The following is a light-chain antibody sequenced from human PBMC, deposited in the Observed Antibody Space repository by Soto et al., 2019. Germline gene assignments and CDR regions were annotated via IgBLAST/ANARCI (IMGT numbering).Light chain of an antibody. CDR1: NSNIGNNY. CDR2: DNI. V-gene: IGLV1-51*01. J-gene: IGLJ2*01. Sequence: QSVLTQPPSVSAAPGQKVTISCSGSNSNIGNNYVSWYQQVPGTAPKLLIYDNIQRPSGIPDRFSGSKFGTSATLDITGLQTGDEDDYYCGTWDSSLPSVLFGGGTKLTVL. CDR3: GTWDSSLPSVL.